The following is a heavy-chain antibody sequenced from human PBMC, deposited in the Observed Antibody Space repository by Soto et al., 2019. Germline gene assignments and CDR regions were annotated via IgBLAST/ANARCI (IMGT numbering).Heavy chain of an antibody. CDR1: GYTFTSYY. CDR3: ARDLIVVVPAAPTIDAFDI. J-gene: IGHJ3*02. Sequence: GASVKVSCKASGYTFTSYYMHWVRQAPGQGLDWMGIINPSGGSTSYAQKFQGRVTMTRDTSTSTVYMELSSLRSEDTAVYYCARDLIVVVPAAPTIDAFDIWGQGTMVTVSS. V-gene: IGHV1-46*03. D-gene: IGHD2-2*01. CDR2: INPSGGST.